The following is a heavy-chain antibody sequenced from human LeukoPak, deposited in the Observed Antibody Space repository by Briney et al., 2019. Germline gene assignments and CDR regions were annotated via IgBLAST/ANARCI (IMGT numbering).Heavy chain of an antibody. CDR2: IDPGDSFT. V-gene: IGHV5-10-1*01. CDR1: GYSFSSYW. Sequence: GESLRISCKGSGYSFSSYWISWVRQMPGKGLEWMGRIDPGDSFTKYRTSLEGRVTISADKSLSTGYLQWSSLKASDTAIYYCARDGGCVSSWVSRWGQGALVTVSS. D-gene: IGHD3-16*01. J-gene: IGHJ4*02. CDR3: ARDGGCVSSWVSR.